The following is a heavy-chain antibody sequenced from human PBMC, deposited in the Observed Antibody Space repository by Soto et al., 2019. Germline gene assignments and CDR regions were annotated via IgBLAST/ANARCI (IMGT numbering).Heavy chain of an antibody. J-gene: IGHJ4*02. V-gene: IGHV4-30-4*01. CDR1: GGSISSGGYY. Sequence: SETLSLTCTVSGGSISSGGYYWSWIRQPPGKGLEWIGYIYYSGSTYYNPSLKSRVTISVDTSKNQFSLKLSSVTAADTAVYYCARGHTSGYYGGFDYWGQGTLVTVSS. CDR2: IYYSGST. CDR3: ARGHTSGYYGGFDY. D-gene: IGHD3-3*01.